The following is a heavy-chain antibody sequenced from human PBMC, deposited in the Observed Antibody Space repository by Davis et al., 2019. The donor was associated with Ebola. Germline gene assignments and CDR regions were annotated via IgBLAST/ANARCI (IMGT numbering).Heavy chain of an antibody. D-gene: IGHD1-26*01. CDR1: GYTFTSYD. CDR3: ARDDGGSYWRGFDY. V-gene: IGHV1-8*01. J-gene: IGHJ4*02. CDR2: MNPNSGNT. Sequence: AASVKVSCKASGYTFTSYDINWVRQATGQGLEWMGWMNPNSGNTGYAQKFQGRVTMTRDTSTSTVYMELSSLRSEDTAVYYCARDDGGSYWRGFDYWGQGTLVTVSP.